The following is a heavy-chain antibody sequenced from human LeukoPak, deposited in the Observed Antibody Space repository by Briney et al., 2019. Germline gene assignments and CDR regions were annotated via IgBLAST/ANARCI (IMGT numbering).Heavy chain of an antibody. Sequence: SETLSLTCTVSGGSISSYYWSWIRQPPGKGLEWIGYIYYSGSTNYNPSLKSRVTISVDTSKNQFSLKLSSVTAADTAVYYCARTRDYGGVFDYWGQGTLVTVSS. J-gene: IGHJ4*02. CDR3: ARTRDYGGVFDY. D-gene: IGHD4-23*01. V-gene: IGHV4-59*08. CDR2: IYYSGST. CDR1: GGSISSYY.